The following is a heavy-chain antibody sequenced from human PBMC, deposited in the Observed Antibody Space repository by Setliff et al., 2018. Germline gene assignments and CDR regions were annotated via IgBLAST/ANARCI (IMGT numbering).Heavy chain of an antibody. V-gene: IGHV4-61*09. CDR1: GGSINSGSYY. CDR2: IYTSGST. CDR3: AHSTTFDLHHDY. Sequence: PSETLSLTFTVSGGSINSGSYYWSWIRQSAGKGLEWIGYIYTSGSTNYNTSLKSRVTIPLDTSKNQFSLKQSFVTAADTAVYYCAHSTTFDLHHDYWGQGALVTVSS. J-gene: IGHJ4*02. D-gene: IGHD3-9*01.